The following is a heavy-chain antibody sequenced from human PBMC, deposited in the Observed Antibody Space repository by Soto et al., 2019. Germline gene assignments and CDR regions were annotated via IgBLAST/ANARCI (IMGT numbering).Heavy chain of an antibody. CDR1: GGSISSYY. V-gene: IGHV4-59*01. D-gene: IGHD2-2*01. J-gene: IGHJ5*02. Sequence: SETLSLTCTVSGGSISSYYWSWIRQPPGKGLEWIGYIYYSGSTNYNPSLKSRVTISVDTSKNQFSLKLSSVTAADTAVYYCARIRYCSSTSCYLWFDPWGQGTLVTVSS. CDR3: ARIRYCSSTSCYLWFDP. CDR2: IYYSGST.